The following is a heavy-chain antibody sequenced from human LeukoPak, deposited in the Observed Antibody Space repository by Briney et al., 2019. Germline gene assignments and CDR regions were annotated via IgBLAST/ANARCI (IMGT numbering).Heavy chain of an antibody. CDR2: FDPEDGET. V-gene: IGHV1-24*01. J-gene: IGHJ5*02. Sequence: ASVKVSCRVSGYTLTELSMHWVRQAPGKGLEWMGGFDPEDGETIYAQKFQGRVTMTEDTSTDTAYMELSSLRSEDTAVYYCATDHIVATIIRGGFDPWGQGTLVTVSS. CDR3: ATDHIVATIIRGGFDP. CDR1: GYTLTELS. D-gene: IGHD5-12*01.